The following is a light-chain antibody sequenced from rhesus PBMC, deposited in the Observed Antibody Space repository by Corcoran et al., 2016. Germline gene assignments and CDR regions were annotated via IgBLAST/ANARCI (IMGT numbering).Light chain of an antibody. J-gene: IGKJ2*01. CDR2: WAF. V-gene: IGKV4-1*01. CDR1: QSLLYSSNNKNY. CDR3: QHYYSTPYS. Sequence: DIVMTQSPDSLAVSLGERVTINCKSSQSLLYSSNNKNYLAWYQQKPGKAPKLLIYWAFTLESGVPNLVSGSGSGTYFTLTISGLQAEDVAVYYCQHYYSTPYSFGQGTKVEIK.